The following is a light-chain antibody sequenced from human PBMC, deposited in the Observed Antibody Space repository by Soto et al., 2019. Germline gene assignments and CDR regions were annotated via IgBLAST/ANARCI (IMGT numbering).Light chain of an antibody. J-gene: IGKJ2*01. Sequence: SVLTQSPGTLSLSPGERATLSCRASQSVSNSFFAWYQQKPGQAPRLLIYGVSSRATGIPDRFSGSGSGTDFTLTISRLGPEDFVVYYCQQYSTLPHTFGQGTKLEVK. CDR1: QSVSNSF. V-gene: IGKV3-20*01. CDR3: QQYSTLPHT. CDR2: GVS.